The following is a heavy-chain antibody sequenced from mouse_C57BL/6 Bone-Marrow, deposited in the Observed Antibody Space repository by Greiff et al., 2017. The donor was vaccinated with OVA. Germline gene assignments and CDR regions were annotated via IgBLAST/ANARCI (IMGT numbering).Heavy chain of an antibody. CDR3: ARSYDYDRGVFDY. J-gene: IGHJ2*01. CDR2: INYDGSST. Sequence: DVKLVESEGGLVQPGSSMKLSCTASGFTFSDYYMAWVRQVPEKGLEWVANINYDGSSTYYLDSLKSRFIISRDNAKNILYLQMSSLKSEDTATYYCARSYDYDRGVFDYWGQGTTLTVSS. V-gene: IGHV5-16*01. CDR1: GFTFSDYY. D-gene: IGHD2-4*01.